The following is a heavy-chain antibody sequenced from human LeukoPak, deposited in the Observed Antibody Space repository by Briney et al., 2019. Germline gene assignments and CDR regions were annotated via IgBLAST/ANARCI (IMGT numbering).Heavy chain of an antibody. CDR3: ARGGRRWLQAFDY. CDR1: GGTFSSYA. J-gene: IGHJ4*02. Sequence: ASVKVSCKASGGTFSSYAISWVRQAPGQGLEWMGGIIPIFGTANYAQKFQGRVTITADESTSTAYMELSSLRSEDTAVYYCARGGRRWLQAFDYWGQGTLVTVSS. V-gene: IGHV1-69*01. CDR2: IIPIFGTA. D-gene: IGHD5-24*01.